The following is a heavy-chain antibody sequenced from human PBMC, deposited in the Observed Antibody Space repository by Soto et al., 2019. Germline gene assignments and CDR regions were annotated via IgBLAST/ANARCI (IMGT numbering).Heavy chain of an antibody. Sequence: QVQLQESGPGLVKPSGTLSLTCAVSGGSISSTNWWTWVRQSPGRGLEWIGEIYHSGTTNYSPSLKSRVNIAVDMSTNHLSLTLISVTAADTDVYYCAFPATADFDYWGKGILVTVSS. J-gene: IGHJ4*02. D-gene: IGHD6-13*01. CDR1: GGSISSTNW. CDR2: IYHSGTT. CDR3: AFPATADFDY. V-gene: IGHV4-4*02.